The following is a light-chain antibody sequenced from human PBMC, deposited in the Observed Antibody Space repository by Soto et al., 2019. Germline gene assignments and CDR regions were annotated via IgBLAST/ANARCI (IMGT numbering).Light chain of an antibody. Sequence: DIQMTQSPSTLSASVGDRVTITCRASQSISSWVAWYQQKPGKAPKLLIYDASSLESGVPSRFSGSRSGTEFTLTISSLQPDDFATYYCQQYNSYSLWSFGQGTKVEIK. V-gene: IGKV1-5*01. J-gene: IGKJ1*01. CDR2: DAS. CDR1: QSISSW. CDR3: QQYNSYSLWS.